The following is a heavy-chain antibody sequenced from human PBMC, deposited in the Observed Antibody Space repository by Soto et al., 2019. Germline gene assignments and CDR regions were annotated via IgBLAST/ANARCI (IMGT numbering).Heavy chain of an antibody. V-gene: IGHV3-23*01. Sequence: EAQLLESGGDWAQPGGSLRLSCAASGFTFSSHGMSWVRQAPGKGLEWIAGLSRGGGTTYYADSVKGRFTISRDNSKNTLDLIVNSLKVDDTALYYCAKDGQYRTDGFDVWGQGTMVTVSS. J-gene: IGHJ3*01. D-gene: IGHD6-6*01. CDR2: LSRGGGTT. CDR3: AKDGQYRTDGFDV. CDR1: GFTFSSHG.